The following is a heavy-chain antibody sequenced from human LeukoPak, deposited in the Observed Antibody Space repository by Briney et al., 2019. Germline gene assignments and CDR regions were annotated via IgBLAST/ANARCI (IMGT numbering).Heavy chain of an antibody. J-gene: IGHJ4*02. D-gene: IGHD3-22*01. CDR2: FYSGGST. CDR1: GFIVSSNY. V-gene: IGHV3-53*01. CDR3: ARRDSRGFSFDY. Sequence: GGSLRLSCAASGFIVSSNYMSWVRQAPGKGLEWVSIFYSGGSTYYADSVKGRFTISRDSSKNTLYLQMNSLRAEDTAVYYCARRDSRGFSFDYWGQGTLVTVSS.